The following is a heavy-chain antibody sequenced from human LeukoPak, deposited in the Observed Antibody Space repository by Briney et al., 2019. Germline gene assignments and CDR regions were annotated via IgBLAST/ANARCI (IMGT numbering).Heavy chain of an antibody. CDR1: GGSISSGSYY. CDR2: IYTSGST. J-gene: IGHJ3*02. Sequence: SQTLSLTCTVSGGSISSGSYYWSWIRQPAGKGLEWIGRIYTSGSTNYNPSLKSRVTISVDTSKNQFSLKLSSVTAADTAVYYCARVGRRYIVVVSAPRRCAFDIWGQGTRVTVSS. D-gene: IGHD2-2*01. V-gene: IGHV4-61*02. CDR3: ARVGRRYIVVVSAPRRCAFDI.